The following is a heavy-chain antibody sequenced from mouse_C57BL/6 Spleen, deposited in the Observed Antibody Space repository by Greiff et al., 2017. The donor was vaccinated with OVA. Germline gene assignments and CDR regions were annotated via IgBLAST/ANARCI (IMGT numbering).Heavy chain of an antibody. CDR1: GYSITSGYY. CDR2: ISYDGSN. J-gene: IGHJ4*01. CDR3: ARVWTDYYAMDY. Sequence: EVQLQESGPGLVKPSQSLSLTCSVTGYSITSGYYWNWIRQFPGNKLEWIGYISYDGSNNYNPSLKNRISITRDKSKNQFFLKLNSVTTEDAATYYCARVWTDYYAMDYWGQGTSVTVSS. V-gene: IGHV3-6*01.